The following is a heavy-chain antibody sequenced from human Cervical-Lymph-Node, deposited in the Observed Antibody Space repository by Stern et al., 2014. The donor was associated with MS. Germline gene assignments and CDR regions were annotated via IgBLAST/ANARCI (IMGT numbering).Heavy chain of an antibody. V-gene: IGHV3-21*01. J-gene: IGHJ6*02. CDR3: ARDDLRSYYGMDV. Sequence: DVQLVESGGGLVKPGGSLRLSCAASGFTFSSYNMNWVRQAPGQGLEWGSSITSTGYRYNADSLKGRFTISRDNAKNSLYLHMNSLRAEDTAVYYCARDDLRSYYGMDVWGQGTTVTVSS. CDR2: ITSTGYR. CDR1: GFTFSSYN.